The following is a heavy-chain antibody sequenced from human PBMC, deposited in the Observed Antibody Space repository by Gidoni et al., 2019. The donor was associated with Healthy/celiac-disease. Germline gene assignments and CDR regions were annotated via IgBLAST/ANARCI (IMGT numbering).Heavy chain of an antibody. D-gene: IGHD3-9*01. CDR2: ISSSSSNI. CDR3: ARDWSVGYFDWPLDY. J-gene: IGHJ4*02. CDR1: GFTFSSYS. Sequence: EVQLVESGGGLVQPGGSLRLSCAVSGFTFSSYSMNWVRQAPGKGLEWVSYISSSSSNIYYADSVKGRFTISRDNAKNSLYLQMNSLRDEDTAVYYCARDWSVGYFDWPLDYWGQGTLVTVSS. V-gene: IGHV3-48*02.